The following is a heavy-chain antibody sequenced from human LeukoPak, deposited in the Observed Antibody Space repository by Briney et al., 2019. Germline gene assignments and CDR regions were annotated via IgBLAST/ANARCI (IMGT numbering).Heavy chain of an antibody. CDR1: GGSISSYY. Sequence: SETLSLTCTVSGGSISSYYWSWIRQPAGKGLKWIGRIYTSGSTNYNPSLKSRVTMSVDTSKNQFSLKLSSVTAADTAVYYCARVYYSRFDPWGQGTLVTVSS. V-gene: IGHV4-4*07. CDR3: ARVYYSRFDP. CDR2: IYTSGST. D-gene: IGHD3-10*01. J-gene: IGHJ5*02.